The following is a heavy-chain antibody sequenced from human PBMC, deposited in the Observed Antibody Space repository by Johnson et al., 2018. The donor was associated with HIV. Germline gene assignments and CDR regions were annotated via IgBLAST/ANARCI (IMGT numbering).Heavy chain of an antibody. V-gene: IGHV3-30*04. CDR1: GFTFSSYA. J-gene: IGHJ3*02. CDR2: ISYDGSNK. Sequence: QVQLVESGGGVVQPGRSLRLSCAASGFTFSSYAMHWVRQAPGKGLEWVAVISYDGSNKYYADSVKGRFTISRDNSKNTLYLQMNSLRAEDTAGYYGARVWSGESGAFDIWGQGTMVTVSS. D-gene: IGHD3-10*02. CDR3: ARVWSGESGAFDI.